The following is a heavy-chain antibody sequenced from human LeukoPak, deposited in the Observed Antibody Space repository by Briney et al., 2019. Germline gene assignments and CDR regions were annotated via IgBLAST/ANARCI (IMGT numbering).Heavy chain of an antibody. CDR3: ARGGYGSGSYGYGNWFDP. D-gene: IGHD3-10*01. CDR2: INPNSGGT. Sequence: ASVKVSCKASGYTFTGYYMHWVRQAPGQGLEWMGWINPNSGGTNYAQKFQDRVTMTRDTSTSTVYMELSSLRSEDTAVYYCARGGYGSGSYGYGNWFDPWGQGTLVTVSS. J-gene: IGHJ5*02. V-gene: IGHV1-2*02. CDR1: GYTFTGYY.